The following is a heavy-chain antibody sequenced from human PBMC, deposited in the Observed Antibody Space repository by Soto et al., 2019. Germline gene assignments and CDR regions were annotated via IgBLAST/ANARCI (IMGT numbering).Heavy chain of an antibody. D-gene: IGHD3-10*01. CDR2: IIPILGIA. CDR3: AREGGYGSGTQPFK. V-gene: IGHV1-69*08. Sequence: QVQLVQSGAEVKKPGSSVKVSCKASGGTFSSYTISWVRQAPGQGLEWMGRIIPILGIANYAQKFKGRVTITADKSTSTAYMELSSMRSEDTAVYYCAREGGYGSGTQPFKWGQGTLVTVSS. CDR1: GGTFSSYT. J-gene: IGHJ4*02.